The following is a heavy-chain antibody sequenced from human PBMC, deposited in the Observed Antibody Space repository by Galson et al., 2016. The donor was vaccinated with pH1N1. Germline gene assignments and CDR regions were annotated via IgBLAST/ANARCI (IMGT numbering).Heavy chain of an antibody. D-gene: IGHD4-23*01. V-gene: IGHV1-69*04. CDR2: IVPITGVT. Sequence: SVKVSCKASGGTFRSYVIIWVRQAPGQGLQWMGRIVPITGVTNYAQQFQDRVTITADESTSTAYMELSSLRSEDTAVYYCAPGGDDYGGNPHWFDPWGQGTLVTVSS. CDR3: APGGDDYGGNPHWFDP. CDR1: GGTFRSYV. J-gene: IGHJ5*02.